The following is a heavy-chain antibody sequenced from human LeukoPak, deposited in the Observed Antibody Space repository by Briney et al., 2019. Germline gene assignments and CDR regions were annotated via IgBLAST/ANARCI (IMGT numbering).Heavy chain of an antibody. J-gene: IGHJ4*02. Sequence: GRSLRLSCAASGFTFSSYGMHWVRQAPGKGLEWVAVISYDGSNKYYADSVKGRFTISRDNSKNTLYLQMNSLRAEDTAVYYCARVAGGADYWGQGTLVTVSS. CDR1: GFTFSSYG. CDR3: ARVAGGADY. V-gene: IGHV3-30*06. CDR2: ISYDGSNK. D-gene: IGHD3-16*01.